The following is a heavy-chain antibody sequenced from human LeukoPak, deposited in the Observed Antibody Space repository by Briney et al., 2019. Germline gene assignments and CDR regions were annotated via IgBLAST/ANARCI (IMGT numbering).Heavy chain of an antibody. CDR2: INHSGNT. CDR3: ARDYGSGRRYYYMDV. V-gene: IGHV4-34*01. D-gene: IGHD3-10*01. Sequence: SETLSLTCAVYGATFSGYYWSWIRQPPGKGLEWIGEINHSGNTNYNPSLKSRVTILVDTSKNQFSLKLSSVTAADTAVYYCARDYGSGRRYYYMDVWGKGTTVTVSS. J-gene: IGHJ6*03. CDR1: GATFSGYY.